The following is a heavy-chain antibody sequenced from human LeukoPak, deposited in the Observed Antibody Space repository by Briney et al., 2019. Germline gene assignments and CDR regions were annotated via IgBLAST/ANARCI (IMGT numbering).Heavy chain of an antibody. CDR3: AKDFRSSSGDV. V-gene: IGHV3-30*18. D-gene: IGHD6-6*01. J-gene: IGHJ6*04. CDR2: ISYDGSNK. CDR1: GFTFSSYW. Sequence: PGGSLRLSCTAFGFTFSSYWMSWVRQAPGKGLEWVAVISYDGSNKCYADSVKGRFTISRDNSKNTLYLQMNSLRAEDTAVYYCAKDFRSSSGDVWGKGTTVTVSS.